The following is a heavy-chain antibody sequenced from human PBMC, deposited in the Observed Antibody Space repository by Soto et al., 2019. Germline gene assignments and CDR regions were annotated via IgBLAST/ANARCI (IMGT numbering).Heavy chain of an antibody. V-gene: IGHV3-30-3*01. J-gene: IGHJ6*02. D-gene: IGHD3-10*01. CDR1: GFTFSSYA. Sequence: GGSLRLSCAASGFTFSSYAMHWVRQAPGKGLEWVAVISYDGSNKYYADSVKGRFTISRDNSKNTLYLQMNSLRAEDTAVYYCANSMVRGARSYYYYGMDVWGQGTTVTVSS. CDR3: ANSMVRGARSYYYYGMDV. CDR2: ISYDGSNK.